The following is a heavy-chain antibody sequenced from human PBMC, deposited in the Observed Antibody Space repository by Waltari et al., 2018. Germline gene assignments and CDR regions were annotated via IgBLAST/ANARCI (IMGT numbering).Heavy chain of an antibody. D-gene: IGHD3-3*01. Sequence: EVQLLESGGGLVQPGGSLRLSCAASGFTFSSYAMSWVLQAPRKGLEWVSAISGSGGSTYYADSVKGRFTISRDNSKNTLYLQMNSLRAEDTAVYYCAKMGDYDFWSGYSLDYWGQGTLVTVSS. V-gene: IGHV3-23*01. CDR3: AKMGDYDFWSGYSLDY. CDR2: ISGSGGST. J-gene: IGHJ4*02. CDR1: GFTFSSYA.